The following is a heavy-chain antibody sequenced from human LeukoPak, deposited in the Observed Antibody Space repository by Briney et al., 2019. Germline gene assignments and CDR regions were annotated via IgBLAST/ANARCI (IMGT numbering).Heavy chain of an antibody. CDR2: ISASGGDT. D-gene: IGHD6-19*01. J-gene: IGHJ4*02. V-gene: IGHV3-23*01. CDR3: ARQYSFDY. Sequence: GGSLRLSCAPYGFTFSNYGMSWVRQAPGKGLEWVSSISASGGDTYYADSVKGRFTISRDNSKNTLHVQMNSLRAEDTAVYFCARQYSFDYWGQGTLVTVSS. CDR1: GFTFSNYG.